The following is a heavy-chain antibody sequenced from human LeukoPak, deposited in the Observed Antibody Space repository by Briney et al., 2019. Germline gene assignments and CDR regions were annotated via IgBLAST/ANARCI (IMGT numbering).Heavy chain of an antibody. J-gene: IGHJ6*02. CDR1: GYTFTNYA. CDR3: ARDHDTDDDYYGMDV. V-gene: IGHV1-18*01. D-gene: IGHD3-9*01. Sequence: ASVKVSCKASGYTFTNYAISWVRQAPGQGLEWIGWISPYHGNTNYAQNLQGRVTVTTDTSTTTAYMELRSLRSDDTAVYYCARDHDTDDDYYGMDVWGQGTTVAVSS. CDR2: ISPYHGNT.